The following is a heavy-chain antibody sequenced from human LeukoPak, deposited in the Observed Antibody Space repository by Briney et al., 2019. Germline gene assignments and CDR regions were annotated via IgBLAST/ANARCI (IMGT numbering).Heavy chain of an antibody. CDR1: GGSISSSSYY. Sequence: SETLSLTCTVSGGSISSSSYYWTWIRQPPGKGLEWIGEISHNGVTNYNPSLKSRVAISVDTSKNQFSLKLSSVTAADTAVFYCARRLGGTYFRGAFDIWGQGTMVTVSS. J-gene: IGHJ3*02. CDR2: ISHNGVT. CDR3: ARRLGGTYFRGAFDI. V-gene: IGHV4-39*01. D-gene: IGHD2/OR15-2a*01.